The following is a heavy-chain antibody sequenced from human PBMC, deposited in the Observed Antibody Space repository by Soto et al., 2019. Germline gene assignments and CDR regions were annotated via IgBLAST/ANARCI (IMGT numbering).Heavy chain of an antibody. Sequence: QVQLVQSGAEVKKPGASVKVSCKASGYSFTSYGISWVRQAPGQGLEWMGWISAYNGNTNYAQKLQGRVTMTTDTXTSTAYMELRSLRXXDTAVYYCARDNGFGESDVWGQGTTVTVSS. V-gene: IGHV1-18*01. J-gene: IGHJ6*02. CDR1: GYSFTSYG. D-gene: IGHD3-10*01. CDR3: ARDNGFGESDV. CDR2: ISAYNGNT.